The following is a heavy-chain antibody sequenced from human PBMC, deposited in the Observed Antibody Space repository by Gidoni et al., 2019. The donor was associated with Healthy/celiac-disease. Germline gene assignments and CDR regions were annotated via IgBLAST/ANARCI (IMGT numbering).Heavy chain of an antibody. CDR3: AKDRGSSSWHAVDN. Sequence: EVQLLESGGGLVQPGWSLRLSCAASAFTFRSYAMSWVRQAPGKGLEWVSAISGSGGSTYYADSVKGRFTISRDNSKNTLYLQMNSLRAEDTAVYYCAKDRGSSSWHAVDNWGQGTLVTVSS. CDR1: AFTFRSYA. J-gene: IGHJ4*02. D-gene: IGHD6-13*01. V-gene: IGHV3-23*01. CDR2: ISGSGGST.